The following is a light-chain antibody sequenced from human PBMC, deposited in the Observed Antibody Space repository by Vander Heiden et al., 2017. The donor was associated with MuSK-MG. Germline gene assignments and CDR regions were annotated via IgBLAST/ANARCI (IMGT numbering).Light chain of an antibody. V-gene: IGLV1-44*01. Sequence: QSVLTQPPPPSGTPGQGVTISCSGSSSNIDRKPVYWYQQAPGTAPKLLIYTNNRQPAGLPDRFSGTKSGTSAFLAISGLQSEDEADYYCAAGDDSLNGPVFGGGTKLTVL. CDR3: AAGDDSLNGPV. J-gene: IGLJ3*02. CDR2: TNN. CDR1: SSNIDRKP.